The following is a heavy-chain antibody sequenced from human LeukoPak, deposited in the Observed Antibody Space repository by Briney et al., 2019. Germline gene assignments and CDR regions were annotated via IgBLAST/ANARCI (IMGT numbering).Heavy chain of an antibody. J-gene: IGHJ4*02. CDR2: ISSSSSTI. CDR1: GFTFSSYS. Sequence: GGSLRLSCAASGFTFSSYSMMWVRQAPGKGLEWVSYISSSSSTIYYADSVKGRFTISRDNAKNSLYLQMNSLRAEDMGFYYCVKGVHRNGFGTEFDYWGQGTLVTVSS. CDR3: VKGVHRNGFGTEFDY. D-gene: IGHD3-3*01. V-gene: IGHV3-48*04.